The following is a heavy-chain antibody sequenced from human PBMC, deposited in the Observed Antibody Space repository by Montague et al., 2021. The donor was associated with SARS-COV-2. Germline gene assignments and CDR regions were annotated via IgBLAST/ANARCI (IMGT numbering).Heavy chain of an antibody. V-gene: IGHV4-31*03. D-gene: IGHD3-3*01. Sequence: TLSLTCTVSGNSVNTGGYYWSWIRQLPGKGLEWIGYIYYSGTTSYNPSLQSRLIISVDTSKNQFPLSLTSVTAADTAVYYCARAVVTNYNFWSGYSRVPDANWFDPWGQGTLVTVSS. CDR2: IYYSGTT. CDR1: GNSVNTGGYY. CDR3: ARAVVTNYNFWSGYSRVPDANWFDP. J-gene: IGHJ5*02.